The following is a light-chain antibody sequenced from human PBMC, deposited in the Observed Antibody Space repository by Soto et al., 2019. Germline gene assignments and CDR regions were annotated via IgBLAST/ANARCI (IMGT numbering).Light chain of an antibody. V-gene: IGKV1-39*01. CDR2: GAS. CDR3: QQRYKTSLSS. J-gene: IGKJ2*01. Sequence: DIQMTQSLSFLSASVGDRVTITCRASQRIDNFLNWYQQKPGKAPKLLIYGASSLQSGVPSRFSGSGSGTDFTLTITILQPEDSATYHCQQRYKTSLSSFGQGTKVDIK. CDR1: QRIDNF.